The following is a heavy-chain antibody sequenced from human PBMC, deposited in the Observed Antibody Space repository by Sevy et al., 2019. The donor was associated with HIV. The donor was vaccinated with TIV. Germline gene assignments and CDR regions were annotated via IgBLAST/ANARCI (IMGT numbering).Heavy chain of an antibody. Sequence: GGSLRLSCAASGFIFSNYGMHWVLQAPGKALEWVAVIWYDGSNNYYADSVKGRFTISRDNSNNTLFLQMNSLTAEDSALYYCARDKGLGFADLGSLNYFDYWGQGTPVTVSS. D-gene: IGHD3-10*01. J-gene: IGHJ4*02. CDR3: ARDKGLGFADLGSLNYFDY. CDR1: GFIFSNYG. CDR2: IWYDGSNN. V-gene: IGHV3-33*01.